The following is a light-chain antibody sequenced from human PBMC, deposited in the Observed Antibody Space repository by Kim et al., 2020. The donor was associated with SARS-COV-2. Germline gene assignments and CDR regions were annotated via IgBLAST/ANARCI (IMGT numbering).Light chain of an antibody. V-gene: IGKV3-15*01. CDR2: GAS. CDR3: QQYDKWPRT. J-gene: IGKJ2*01. CDR1: QSVGSN. Sequence: EIVMTQSSATLSVSPGERATLSCRAGQSVGSNLAWYQQKPGQAPRLLINGASTRATDIPARFSGSGSGTDFTLTISSLQSEDFAVYYCQQYDKWPRTFGQGTKLEI.